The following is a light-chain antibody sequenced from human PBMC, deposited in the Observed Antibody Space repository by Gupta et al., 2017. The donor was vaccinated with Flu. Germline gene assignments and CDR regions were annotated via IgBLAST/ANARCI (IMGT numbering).Light chain of an antibody. V-gene: IGLV2-14*01. J-gene: IGLJ1*01. CDR2: DVN. CDR3: SSYTNSYTHSV. CDR1: SSDLGIYNF. Sequence: QSSLTQPASVSGSPGQSITISCTGTSSDLGIYNFVSWYQQHPGKAPKLMIFDVNNRPSGVPDRFSGSKSGNTASLTISGLQAEDEADYYCSSYTNSYTHSVFGHGTKFTVL.